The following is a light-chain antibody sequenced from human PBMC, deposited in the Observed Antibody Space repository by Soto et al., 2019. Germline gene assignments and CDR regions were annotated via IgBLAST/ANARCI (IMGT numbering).Light chain of an antibody. CDR2: DVN. CDR3: YSYAGSYIYV. CDR1: SSDVGGYDS. J-gene: IGLJ1*01. V-gene: IGLV2-11*01. Sequence: QSALTQPRSVSGSPGQSVTISCTGTSSDVGGYDSVSWYQQHPGKAPKLMIYDVNKRPSGVPYRFSGSKSGNTASLTISGLQAEDEADYYCYSYAGSYIYVFGTATQLTVL.